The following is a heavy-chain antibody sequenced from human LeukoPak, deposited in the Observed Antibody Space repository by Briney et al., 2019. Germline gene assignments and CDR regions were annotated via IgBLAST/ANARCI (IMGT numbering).Heavy chain of an antibody. J-gene: IGHJ3*02. CDR1: GFTFDDCA. Sequence: GGSLRLSCAASGFTFDDCAMHWVRQVPGKGLEWVSGISWNSASKVYADSVKGRFTISRDNAKNSLSLQMNSLATEDTAFYYCVKVAFGSGRGPFDIWGQGTMVTVSS. D-gene: IGHD3-10*01. V-gene: IGHV3-9*01. CDR2: ISWNSASK. CDR3: VKVAFGSGRGPFDI.